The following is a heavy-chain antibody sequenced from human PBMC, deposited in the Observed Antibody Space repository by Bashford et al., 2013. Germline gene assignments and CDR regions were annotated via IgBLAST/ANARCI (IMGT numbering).Heavy chain of an antibody. Sequence: WIRQPPGKGLEWIGHIYNSGSTNYNPSLKSRVTISVDTSKNQFSLKLTSVTAADTAVYYCAKDRAPNRYSGLDVWGQGTTVTVSS. CDR3: AKDRAPNRYSGLDV. J-gene: IGHJ6*02. CDR2: IYNSGST. V-gene: IGHV4-59*01.